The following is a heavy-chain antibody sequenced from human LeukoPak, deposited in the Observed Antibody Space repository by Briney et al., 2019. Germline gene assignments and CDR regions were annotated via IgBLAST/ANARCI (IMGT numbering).Heavy chain of an antibody. CDR1: GFTYSNYW. J-gene: IGHJ4*02. CDR3: AREWGVTIPAAALDY. V-gene: IGHV3-7*01. CDR2: IKQDGSEK. Sequence: GGSLRLSCAVSGFTYSNYWMSWVRQAPGKGLEWVANIKQDGSEKYYVDSVKGRFTISRDNAKNSLYLQMNSLRAEETAVYYCAREWGVTIPAAALDYWGQGTLVTVSS. D-gene: IGHD2-2*01.